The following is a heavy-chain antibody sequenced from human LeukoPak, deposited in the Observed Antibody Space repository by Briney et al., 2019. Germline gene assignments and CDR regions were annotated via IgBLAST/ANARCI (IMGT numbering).Heavy chain of an antibody. CDR2: IYHSEST. CDR1: GGSISSGGYY. D-gene: IGHD2-2*01. J-gene: IGHJ4*02. V-gene: IGHV4-30-2*01. Sequence: SETLSLTCTVSGGSISSGGYYWSWIRQPPGKGLEWIGYIYHSESTHYNPSLKSRVTISLDRSKNQFSLKLNSVTAADTAVYYCAREISADIVVLPAAVPDYYFDYWGQGTLVTVSS. CDR3: AREISADIVVLPAAVPDYYFDY.